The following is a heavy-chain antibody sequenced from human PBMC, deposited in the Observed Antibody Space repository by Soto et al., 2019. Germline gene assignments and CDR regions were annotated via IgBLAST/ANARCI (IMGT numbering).Heavy chain of an antibody. Sequence: QLQLQESGPGRVRPSETLSLTCTVSGVSISRNSHYWGWIRQPPGKGLEWIGNMYYTGVTHYNPSLKGRVTISVDTSKNQFSLMLTSVTAADAAFYYGARVRDGVDCWGQGMMVTVSS. CDR2: MYYTGVT. J-gene: IGHJ4*02. CDR1: GVSISRNSHY. D-gene: IGHD3-10*01. CDR3: ARVRDGVDC. V-gene: IGHV4-39*01.